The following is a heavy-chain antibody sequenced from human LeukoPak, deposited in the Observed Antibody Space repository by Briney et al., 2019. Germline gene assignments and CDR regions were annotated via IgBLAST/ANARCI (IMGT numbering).Heavy chain of an antibody. V-gene: IGHV4-59*01. CDR1: GGSISSYY. D-gene: IGHD3-10*01. CDR3: ARDLGDLRGGYFDY. J-gene: IGHJ4*02. CDR2: IYYSGST. Sequence: SETLSLTCTVSGGSISSYYWSWIRQPPGKGLEWIGYIYYSGSTNYNPSLKSRVTISVDTSKNQFSLKLSSVTAADTAVYYCARDLGDLRGGYFDYWGQGTLVTVSS.